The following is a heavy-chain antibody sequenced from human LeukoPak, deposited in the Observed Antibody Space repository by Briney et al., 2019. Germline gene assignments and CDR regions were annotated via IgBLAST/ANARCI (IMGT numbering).Heavy chain of an antibody. CDR1: GFTFTSYD. CDR2: ISNGGGTI. CDR3: VRDSYMFGSDY. D-gene: IGHD3-10*02. J-gene: IGHJ4*02. V-gene: IGHV3-48*03. Sequence: GGSLRLSCVISGFTFTSYDFNWVRQAPGKRLEWVSYISNGGGTIYYADSVKGRFTISRDNAKNSVFLQMNTLRAEDTAVYYCVRDSYMFGSDYWGQGTLVTVSS.